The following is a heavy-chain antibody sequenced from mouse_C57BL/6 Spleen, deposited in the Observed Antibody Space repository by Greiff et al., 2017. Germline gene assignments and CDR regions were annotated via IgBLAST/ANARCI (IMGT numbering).Heavy chain of an antibody. Sequence: EVQLQQSGPELVKPGASVKISCKASGYTFTDYYMNWVKQSHGKSLEWIGDINPNNGGTSYNQKFKGKATLTVDKSSSTAYMELRSLTSEDSAVYYCARGGGSSPEGFDYWGQGTTLTVSS. CDR2: INPNNGGT. J-gene: IGHJ2*01. CDR1: GYTFTDYY. D-gene: IGHD1-1*01. CDR3: ARGGGSSPEGFDY. V-gene: IGHV1-26*01.